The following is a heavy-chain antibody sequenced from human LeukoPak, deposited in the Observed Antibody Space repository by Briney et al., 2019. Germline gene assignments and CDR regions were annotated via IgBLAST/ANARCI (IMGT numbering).Heavy chain of an antibody. CDR2: IIPIFGTA. CDR1: GGTFSSYA. J-gene: IGHJ6*03. Sequence: AASVKVSCMASGGTFSSYAISWVRQAPGQGLEWMGGIIPIFGTANYAQKFQGRVTITTDESTSTAYMELSSLRSEDTAVYYCAIFSATAAIGMDVWGKGTTVTVSS. CDR3: AIFSATAAIGMDV. D-gene: IGHD2-2*02. V-gene: IGHV1-69*05.